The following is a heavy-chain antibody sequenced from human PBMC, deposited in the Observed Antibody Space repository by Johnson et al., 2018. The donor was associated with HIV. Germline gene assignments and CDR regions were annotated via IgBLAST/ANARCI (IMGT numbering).Heavy chain of an antibody. CDR3: ARERYGSQAIDAFDI. CDR1: GFTFSSYA. CDR2: ISYDGSNK. J-gene: IGHJ3*02. V-gene: IGHV3-30*04. D-gene: IGHD2-15*01. Sequence: QVQLVESGGDLVLPGVSLRLSCAASGFTFSSYAMHWVRQAPGKGLEWVAVISYDGSNKYYADSVKGRFTISRDNSQNTVFLQMNSLRAEDMAVYYCARERYGSQAIDAFDIWGQGTMVTVSS.